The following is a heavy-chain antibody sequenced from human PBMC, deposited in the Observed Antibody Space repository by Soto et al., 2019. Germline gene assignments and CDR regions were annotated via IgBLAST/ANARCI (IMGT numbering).Heavy chain of an antibody. J-gene: IGHJ3*02. CDR3: ARPYSSGWYSPSDAFDI. CDR1: GYTFTSYY. V-gene: IGHV1-46*01. Sequence: ASVKVSCKASGYTFTSYYMHWVRQAPGQGLEWMGIINPSGGSTSYAQKFQGRVTMTRDTSTSTVYMELSSLRSEDTAVYYCARPYSSGWYSPSDAFDIWGQGTMVTVSS. D-gene: IGHD6-19*01. CDR2: INPSGGST.